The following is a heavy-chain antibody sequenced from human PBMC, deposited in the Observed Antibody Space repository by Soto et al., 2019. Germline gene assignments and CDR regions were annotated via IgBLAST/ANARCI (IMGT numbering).Heavy chain of an antibody. CDR1: GGSFSGYY. V-gene: IGHV4-34*01. Sequence: PSETLSLTCTVYGGSFSGYYWSWIRQPPGKGLEWIGEINHSGSTNYNPSLKSRVTISVDTSKNQFSLKLSSVTAADTAVYYCARWGYGDYVTSGFYYGMDVWGQGTTVT. CDR3: ARWGYGDYVTSGFYYGMDV. D-gene: IGHD4-17*01. J-gene: IGHJ6*01. CDR2: INHSGST.